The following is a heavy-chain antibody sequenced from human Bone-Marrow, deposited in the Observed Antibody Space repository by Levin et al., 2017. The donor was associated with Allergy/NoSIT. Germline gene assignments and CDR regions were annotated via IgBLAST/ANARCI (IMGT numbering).Heavy chain of an antibody. CDR1: GGSITGSGYS. D-gene: IGHD6-6*01. CDR3: ARGAPFVYYFDY. J-gene: IGHJ4*02. CDR2: LYQSGAT. V-gene: IGHV4-30-2*01. Sequence: SETLSLTCTVSGGSITGSGYSWSWIRQPPGKGLECIGYLYQSGATYYNPSFRSRVTISADRSKNQVSLKVNSVTAADTAVYYCARGAPFVYYFDYWGQGTPVTVSS.